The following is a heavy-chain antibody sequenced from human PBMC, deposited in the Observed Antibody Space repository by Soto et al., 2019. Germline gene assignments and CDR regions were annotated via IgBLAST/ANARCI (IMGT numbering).Heavy chain of an antibody. D-gene: IGHD2-8*01. V-gene: IGHV1-2*04. CDR1: GYSFTDYH. Sequence: SVKVSCKASGYSFTDYHIHWARQAPGQGLEWLGRINPKSGGTSTAQKFQGWVTMTTDTSISTASMELTRLTSDDTAIYYCARGDSTDCSNGVCSFFYNHDMDVWGQGTTVTVSS. J-gene: IGHJ6*02. CDR3: ARGDSTDCSNGVCSFFYNHDMDV. CDR2: INPKSGGT.